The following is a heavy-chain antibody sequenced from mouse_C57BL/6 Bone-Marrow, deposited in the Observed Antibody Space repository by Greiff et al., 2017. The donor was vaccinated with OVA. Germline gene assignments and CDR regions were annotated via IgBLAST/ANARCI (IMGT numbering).Heavy chain of an antibody. J-gene: IGHJ2*01. D-gene: IGHD3-1*01. CDR1: GYTFTSYW. CDR2: IDPSDSYT. V-gene: IGHV1-50*01. Sequence: QVQLQQPGAELVKPGASVKLSCKASGYTFTSYWMQWVKQRPGQGLEWIGEIDPSDSYTNYNQKFKGKATLTVDTSSSTAYMQLSSLTSEDSAVYYCARRSSPGDYWGQGTTLTVSS. CDR3: ARRSSPGDY.